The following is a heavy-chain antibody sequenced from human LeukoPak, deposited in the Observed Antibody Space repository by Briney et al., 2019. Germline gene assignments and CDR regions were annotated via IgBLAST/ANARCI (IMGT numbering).Heavy chain of an antibody. CDR3: ARDGGSYLQPADY. Sequence: QPGGSLRLSCAASGFTFSSYAMSWVRQAPGKGLEWVSSITGSGDSTYYADSVKGRFTISRDNSKNTLYLQMNSLRAEDTAVFHCARDGGSYLQPADYWGQGTLVTVSS. D-gene: IGHD1-26*01. CDR2: ITGSGDST. V-gene: IGHV3-23*01. CDR1: GFTFSSYA. J-gene: IGHJ4*02.